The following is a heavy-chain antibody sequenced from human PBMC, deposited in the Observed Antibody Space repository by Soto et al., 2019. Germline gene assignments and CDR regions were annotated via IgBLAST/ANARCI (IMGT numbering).Heavy chain of an antibody. CDR2: TYHSGTT. CDR3: AREVNSSPARGPNWFDP. Sequence: SSETLSLTCAVFGDSINNSHWWRWVRQTPGKGLEWIGETYHSGTTNYNPSLKTRVTISIDKSKNQFSLKMNSVTAADTAVYYCAREVNSSPARGPNWFDPWGQGTLVTVSS. V-gene: IGHV4-4*02. J-gene: IGHJ5*02. D-gene: IGHD6-13*01. CDR1: GDSINNSHW.